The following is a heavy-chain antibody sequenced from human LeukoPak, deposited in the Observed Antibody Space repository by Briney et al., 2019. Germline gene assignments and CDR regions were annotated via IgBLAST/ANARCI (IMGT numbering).Heavy chain of an antibody. CDR2: INHSGST. J-gene: IGHJ5*02. CDR3: ARDKGYCSGGSCYARSSWFDP. Sequence: WETLSLTCAVYGGSFSGYYWSWIRQPPGKGLEWIGEINHSGSTNYNPSLKSRVTISVDTSKNQFSLKLSSVTAADTAVYYCARDKGYCSGGSCYARSSWFDPWGQGTLVTVSS. V-gene: IGHV4-34*01. D-gene: IGHD2-15*01. CDR1: GGSFSGYY.